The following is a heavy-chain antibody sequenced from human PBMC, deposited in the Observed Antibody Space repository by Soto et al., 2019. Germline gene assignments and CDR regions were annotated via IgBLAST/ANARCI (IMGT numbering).Heavy chain of an antibody. CDR2: TYYRSKWHY. Sequence: QTLSLTCAISGDSVSNNSVAWNWVRQSPSRGLEWLGRTYYRSKWHYDYAPSVRSRITINPDTSKNHFSLQLNSVSPEDAAVYYCARTLRGRGVKYFDDWGQGTLVTVSS. D-gene: IGHD3-10*01. J-gene: IGHJ4*02. V-gene: IGHV6-1*01. CDR3: ARTLRGRGVKYFDD. CDR1: GDSVSNNSVA.